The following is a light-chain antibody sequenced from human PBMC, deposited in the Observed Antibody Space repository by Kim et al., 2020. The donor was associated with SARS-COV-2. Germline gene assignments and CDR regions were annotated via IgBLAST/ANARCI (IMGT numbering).Light chain of an antibody. J-gene: IGKJ1*01. V-gene: IGKV1-27*01. CDR2: CAS. CDR1: QGINTY. CDR3: QKYNSAQWT. Sequence: GSVGDRVTITCRASQGINTYIAWYQEKPGKVPKRLIYCASALHSGVPSLFSGSGSGTDFTLTISGLRREDGATYYCQKYNSAQWTFGQGTKVDIK.